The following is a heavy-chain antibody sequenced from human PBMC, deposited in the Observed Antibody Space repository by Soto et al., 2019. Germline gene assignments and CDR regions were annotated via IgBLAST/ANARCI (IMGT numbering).Heavy chain of an antibody. CDR2: IYHSGST. J-gene: IGHJ5*02. CDR1: GGSISSGGYS. D-gene: IGHD3-10*01. CDR3: ARGGNTMVRGVKEFDP. V-gene: IGHV4-30-2*01. Sequence: PSETLSLTCAVSGGSISSGGYSWSWIRQPPGKGLEWIGYIYHSGSTYYNPSLKSRVTISVDTSKNQFSLKLSSVTAADTAVYYCARGGNTMVRGVKEFDPWGQGTLVTVSS.